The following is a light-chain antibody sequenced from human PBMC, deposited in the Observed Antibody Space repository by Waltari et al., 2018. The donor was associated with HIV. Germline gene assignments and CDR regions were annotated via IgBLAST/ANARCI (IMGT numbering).Light chain of an antibody. J-gene: IGKJ1*01. Sequence: DIVLTQSPDSLAVSLGERATINCKSSRSVLYNSNNNNYLAWYQQKPGQPPKLLIYWASSRQSGVPDRFSGSGSETDFTLTISSLQAEDVALYYCQQYYTSPPTFGQATRVEIK. CDR3: QQYYTSPPT. CDR1: RSVLYNSNNNNY. V-gene: IGKV4-1*01. CDR2: WAS.